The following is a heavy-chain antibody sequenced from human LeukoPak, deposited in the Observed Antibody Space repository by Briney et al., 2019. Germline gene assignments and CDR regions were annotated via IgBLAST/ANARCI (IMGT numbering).Heavy chain of an antibody. CDR1: GFTFSSYE. CDR3: AKSNGYGLIDI. D-gene: IGHD3-22*01. J-gene: IGHJ3*02. Sequence: LSCAASGFTFSSYEMNWVRQAPGKGLEWIGSIYYSGSTDYSPSLKSRVTISLDTSRNQFSLKLNSVTAADTAVYYCAKSNGYGLIDIWGQGTMVTVSS. CDR2: IYYSGST. V-gene: IGHV4-59*12.